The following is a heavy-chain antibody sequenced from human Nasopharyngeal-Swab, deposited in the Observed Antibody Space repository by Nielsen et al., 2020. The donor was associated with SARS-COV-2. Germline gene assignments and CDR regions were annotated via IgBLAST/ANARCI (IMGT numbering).Heavy chain of an antibody. CDR1: GDSVSSNSAA. V-gene: IGHV6-1*01. D-gene: IGHD3-3*01. J-gene: IGHJ4*02. CDR2: TYYRSKWYN. Sequence: SQTLSLTCAISGDSVSSNSAAWSWIRQSPSRGLEWLGRTYYRSKWYNDYAVSVKSRITINPDTSKNQFSLQLNSVTPEDTAVYYCARVGPRHYDFWSGYSFDYWGQGTLVTVSS. CDR3: ARVGPRHYDFWSGYSFDY.